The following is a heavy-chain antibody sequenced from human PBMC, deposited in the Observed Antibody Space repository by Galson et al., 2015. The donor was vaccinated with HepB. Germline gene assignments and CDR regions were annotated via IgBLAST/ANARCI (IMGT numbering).Heavy chain of an antibody. Sequence: SLRLSCAASGFTFSSYAMTWVRQAPAKGLEWVSTISGSGTTTYYADSMKGRFTMPRDNSKNKVYLQMNSLRVEDTDLYYCAKGWEAAAGTNGMDVWGQGTTVTVFS. D-gene: IGHD6-13*01. CDR3: AKGWEAAAGTNGMDV. V-gene: IGHV3-23*01. J-gene: IGHJ6*02. CDR1: GFTFSSYA. CDR2: ISGSGTTT.